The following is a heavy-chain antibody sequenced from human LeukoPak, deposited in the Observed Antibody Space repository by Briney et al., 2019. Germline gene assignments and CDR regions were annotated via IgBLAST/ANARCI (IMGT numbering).Heavy chain of an antibody. CDR1: GASISSTTYY. CDR3: ARRREYCSSTSCYGVGFDP. CDR2: TYYSGST. J-gene: IGHJ5*02. D-gene: IGHD2-2*01. Sequence: SETLSLTCTVSGASISSTTYYWGWIRQPPRKGLEWIASTYYSGSTYYNPSLKSRVTISVDTSKNQFSLKLSSVTAADTAVYYCARRREYCSSTSCYGVGFDPWGQGTLVTVSS. V-gene: IGHV4-39*01.